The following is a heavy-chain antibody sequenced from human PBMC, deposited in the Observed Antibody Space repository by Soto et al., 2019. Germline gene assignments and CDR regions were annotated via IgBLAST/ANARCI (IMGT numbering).Heavy chain of an antibody. CDR2: VSYSGST. Sequence: SETLSLTCTVSGGSISSYHWSWIRQPPGKGLEWIGYVSYSGSTNYNPSLKSRVIISVDTSKNQFSLKLSSVTAADTAVYYCASSIITSQNIVRGQIDYWGQGTLVTVSS. CDR3: ASSIITSQNIVRGQIDY. J-gene: IGHJ4*02. V-gene: IGHV4-59*01. D-gene: IGHD3-10*01. CDR1: GGSISSYH.